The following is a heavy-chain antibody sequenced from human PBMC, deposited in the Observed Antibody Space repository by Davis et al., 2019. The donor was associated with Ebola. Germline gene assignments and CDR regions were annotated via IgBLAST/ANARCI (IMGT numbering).Heavy chain of an antibody. CDR1: GFTFSAHW. V-gene: IGHV3-7*03. Sequence: GESLKISCAASGFTFSAHWMSWVRQAPGRGLEWVANIKEDGSEKYYVDSVKGRFTISRDNAKNSLYLQMNSLRAEDTAVYYCARARGFDYWGQGTQVTVSS. D-gene: IGHD3-10*01. J-gene: IGHJ4*02. CDR3: ARARGFDY. CDR2: IKEDGSEK.